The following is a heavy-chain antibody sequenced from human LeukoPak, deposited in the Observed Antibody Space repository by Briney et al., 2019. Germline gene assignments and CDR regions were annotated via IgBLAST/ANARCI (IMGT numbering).Heavy chain of an antibody. V-gene: IGHV1-2*02. D-gene: IGHD3-22*01. CDR1: GYTFTGYY. CDR3: ARGRGSYFDSSGYFNY. Sequence: GASLKVSCKASGYTFTGYYLHWVRQAPGQGLEWMGWINPHSGGTNYAQKFQGRVTMTRDTSISTAHMELSRLRSDDTAVYYCARGRGSYFDSSGYFNYWGQGTLVTVSS. CDR2: INPHSGGT. J-gene: IGHJ4*02.